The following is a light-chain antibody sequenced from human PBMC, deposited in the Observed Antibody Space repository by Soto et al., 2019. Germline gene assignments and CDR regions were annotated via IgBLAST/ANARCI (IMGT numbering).Light chain of an antibody. CDR2: AAS. J-gene: IGKJ5*01. V-gene: IGKV1-13*02. CDR3: QQFNSYPIT. Sequence: AIQLTQSPSSLSASVGDRVTITCRASQGISSALAWYKKKPGKAPKLLISAASSLQSGVPSRFSGSGSGTDFTLTISSLQPEDFATYYCQQFNSYPITFGQGTRLEIK. CDR1: QGISSA.